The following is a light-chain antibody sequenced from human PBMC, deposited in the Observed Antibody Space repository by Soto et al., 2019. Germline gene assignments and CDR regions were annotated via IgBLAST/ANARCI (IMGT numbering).Light chain of an antibody. Sequence: DLQMTQSPFSLSASVGDRVTITCQASQDISNYLNWYQQKPGKAPKLLISDASNLETGVPSRFSGGGSATDFIFTINSLQPEDFATYYCQQYDDLPITFGQGTRLEIK. J-gene: IGKJ5*01. CDR1: QDISNY. V-gene: IGKV1-33*01. CDR2: DAS. CDR3: QQYDDLPIT.